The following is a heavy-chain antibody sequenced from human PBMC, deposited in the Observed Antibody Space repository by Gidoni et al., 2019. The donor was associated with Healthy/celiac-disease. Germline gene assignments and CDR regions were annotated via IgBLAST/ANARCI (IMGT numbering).Heavy chain of an antibody. CDR2: ISGSGGST. J-gene: IGHJ4*02. Sequence: EVQLLESGGGLVQPGGSLRLSCAASGFTFGSYAMSWVRQAPGKGLEWVSAISGSGGSTYYADSVKGRFTISRDNSKNTLYLQMNSLRAEDTAVYYCAKAPEFVEDYGDQPDYWGQGTLVTVSS. D-gene: IGHD4-17*01. CDR3: AKAPEFVEDYGDQPDY. V-gene: IGHV3-23*01. CDR1: GFTFGSYA.